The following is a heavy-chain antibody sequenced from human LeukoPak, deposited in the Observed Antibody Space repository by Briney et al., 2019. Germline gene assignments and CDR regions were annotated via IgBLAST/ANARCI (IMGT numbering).Heavy chain of an antibody. Sequence: PRGSLRLSCAASGFTFSSYGMHWVRQAPGKGLEWVAVISYDGSNKYYADSVKGRFTISRDNSKNTLYLQMNSLRAEDTAVYYCASRGYSYGPSWASYYYYYMDVWGKGTTVTVSS. D-gene: IGHD5-18*01. J-gene: IGHJ6*03. CDR2: ISYDGSNK. CDR3: ASRGYSYGPSWASYYYYYMDV. CDR1: GFTFSSYG. V-gene: IGHV3-30*03.